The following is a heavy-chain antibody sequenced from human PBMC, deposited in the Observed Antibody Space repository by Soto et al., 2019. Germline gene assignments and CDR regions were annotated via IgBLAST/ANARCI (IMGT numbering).Heavy chain of an antibody. V-gene: IGHV1-8*01. CDR2: MNPNSGNT. D-gene: IGHD2-21*01. CDR3: AIGRIILCGGKDAIHI. J-gene: IGHJ3*02. Sequence: ASVKVSCKASGYTFTIYDINWVRQATGQGLEWMGWMNPNSGNTGYAQKFQGRVTMTRNTSISTAYMELSSRRSEDTAVHYCAIGRIILCGGKDAIHISDPGIMVTVS. CDR1: GYTFTIYD.